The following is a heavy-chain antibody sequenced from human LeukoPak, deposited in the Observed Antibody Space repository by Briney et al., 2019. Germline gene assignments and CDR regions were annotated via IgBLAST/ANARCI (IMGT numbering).Heavy chain of an antibody. CDR2: ISGSGGST. D-gene: IGHD2-2*01. J-gene: IGHJ3*02. V-gene: IGHV3-23*01. CDR3: AKDLDIVVVPTAMYAFDI. Sequence: GGSLRLSCAASGFTFSSYAMSWVRQAPGKGLEWVSAISGSGGSTYYADSVKGRFTISRDNSKNTLYLQMNSLRAEDTAVYYCAKDLDIVVVPTAMYAFDIWGQGTMVTVSS. CDR1: GFTFSSYA.